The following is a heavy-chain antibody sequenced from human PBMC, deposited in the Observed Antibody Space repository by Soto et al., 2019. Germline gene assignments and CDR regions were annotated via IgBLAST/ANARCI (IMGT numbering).Heavy chain of an antibody. J-gene: IGHJ6*02. V-gene: IGHV1-18*01. CDR2: ISAYNGNT. Sequence: QVQLVQSGAEVKKPGASVKVSCKASSYTFTSYGISWERQAPGQGLERMGWISAYNGNTNYAQKLQGRVTITTYTSTSTAYRERRGLRSVYTAVYYFAWGGYDSRGYYYYYYGMDVWGQGTTVTVSS. D-gene: IGHD3-22*01. CDR1: SYTFTSYG. CDR3: AWGGYDSRGYYYYYYGMDV.